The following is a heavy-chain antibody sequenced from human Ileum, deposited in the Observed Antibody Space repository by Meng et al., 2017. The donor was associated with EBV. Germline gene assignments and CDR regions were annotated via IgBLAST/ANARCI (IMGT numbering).Heavy chain of an antibody. V-gene: IGHV4-4*02. Sequence: QVQLQESGPGLVKPSGTLSLTCAVSGDSVSGSDWWSWVRQPPGKGLEWIGEVYHDGATNYHPSLKSRVTISVDTSKNQFSLNLTSVTAADTAVYYCARGTGTTFAWGQGTLVTVSS. CDR3: ARGTGTTFA. CDR1: GDSVSGSDW. D-gene: IGHD1-1*01. J-gene: IGHJ5*02. CDR2: VYHDGAT.